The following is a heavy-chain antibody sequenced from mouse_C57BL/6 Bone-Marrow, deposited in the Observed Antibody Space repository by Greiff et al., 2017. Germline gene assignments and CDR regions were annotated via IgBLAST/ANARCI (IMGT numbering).Heavy chain of an antibody. CDR3: ARGDYYAMDY. CDR1: GYTFTDYY. Sequence: EVQLQQSGPVLVKPGASVKMSCKASGYTFTDYYMNWVKPSHGKSLEWIGVINPYNGGTSYNQKFKGKATLTVDKSSSTAYMELNSLTSEDSAVYYCARGDYYAMDYWGQGTSVTVSS. J-gene: IGHJ4*01. V-gene: IGHV1-19*01. CDR2: INPYNGGT.